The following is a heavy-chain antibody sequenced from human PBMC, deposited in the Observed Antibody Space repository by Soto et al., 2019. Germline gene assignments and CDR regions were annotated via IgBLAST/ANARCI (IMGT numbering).Heavy chain of an antibody. CDR3: ASESEHLTPNFDY. J-gene: IGHJ4*02. Sequence: PGGSLRLSCAASGFTFTRYSINWVRQAPGKGLEWVSSISSTTNYIYYGDSMKGRFTISRENAKNSLYLEMNSLRAEDTAVYYCASESEHLTPNFDYWGQGTLVAVSP. V-gene: IGHV3-21*06. CDR2: ISSTTNYI. CDR1: GFTFTRYS.